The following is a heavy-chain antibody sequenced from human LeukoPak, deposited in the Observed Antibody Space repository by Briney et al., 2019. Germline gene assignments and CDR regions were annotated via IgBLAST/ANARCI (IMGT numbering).Heavy chain of an antibody. CDR1: GYTFTSYD. D-gene: IGHD6-13*01. CDR2: MNPNSGNT. J-gene: IGHJ4*02. CDR3: ARQRIAAAGNCFDY. V-gene: IGHV1-8*03. Sequence: ASVKVPCKASGYTFTSYDINWVRQATGQGLEWMGWMNPNSGNTGYAQKFQGRVTITRNTSISTAYMELSSLRSEDTAVYYCARQRIAAAGNCFDYWGQGTLVTVPS.